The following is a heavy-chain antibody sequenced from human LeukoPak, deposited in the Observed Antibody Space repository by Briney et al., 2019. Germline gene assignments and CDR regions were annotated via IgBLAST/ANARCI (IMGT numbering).Heavy chain of an antibody. J-gene: IGHJ4*02. V-gene: IGHV1-69*04. Sequence: ASVKVSCKASGGTFSSYAISWVRQAPGQGLEWMGRIIPILGIANYAQKFQGRVTITADKSTSTAYMELSSLRSEDTAVYYCAPSPTDGSSGYFLYWGQGTLVTVSS. CDR3: APSPTDGSSGYFLY. CDR1: GGTFSSYA. CDR2: IIPILGIA. D-gene: IGHD3-22*01.